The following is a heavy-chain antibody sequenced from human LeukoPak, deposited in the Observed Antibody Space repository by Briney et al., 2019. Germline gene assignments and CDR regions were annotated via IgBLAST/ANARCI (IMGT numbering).Heavy chain of an antibody. D-gene: IGHD3-10*01. CDR1: GGSISSSSYY. CDR3: ARVTAYFSYYYGSGSYYFDY. CDR2: IYYSGST. Sequence: KASETLSLTCTVSGGSISSSSYYWGWIRQPPGKGLEWIGSIYYSGSTYYNPSLKSRVTISVDTSKNQFSLKLSSVTAADTAVYYCARVTAYFSYYYGSGSYYFDYWGQGTLVTVSS. V-gene: IGHV4-39*07. J-gene: IGHJ4*02.